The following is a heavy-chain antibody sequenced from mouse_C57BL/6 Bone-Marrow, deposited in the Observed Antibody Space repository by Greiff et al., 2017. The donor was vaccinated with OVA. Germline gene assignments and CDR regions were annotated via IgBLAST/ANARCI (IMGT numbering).Heavy chain of an antibody. CDR1: GYTFTSYW. CDR2: IHPSDSYT. CDR3: AIQRWND. D-gene: IGHD1-1*01. V-gene: IGHV1-74*01. J-gene: IGHJ2*01. Sequence: QVQLQQPGAELVKPGASVKVSCKASGYTFTSYWMHWVKQRPGQGLEWIGRIHPSDSYTNYNQQFKGKATLTVDKSSSTPYRHLSSLTSEDAAVYYCAIQRWNDWGQGTTLTVSS.